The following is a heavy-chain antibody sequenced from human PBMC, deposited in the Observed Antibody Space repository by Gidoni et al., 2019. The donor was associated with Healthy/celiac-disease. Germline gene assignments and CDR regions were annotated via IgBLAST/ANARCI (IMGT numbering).Heavy chain of an antibody. J-gene: IGHJ6*02. CDR1: GFTFSSYA. Sequence: EVQLLESGGGLVQPGGSLRLSCAASGFTFSSYAMSWVRQATGKGLVWGSAIRGRGGSTYYEDSVNGRFTISRDNSKNTLYLQMNSLRAEDTAVYYCAKDLRDEGDYYYYYGMDVWGQGTTVTVSS. CDR2: IRGRGGST. D-gene: IGHD3-16*01. V-gene: IGHV3-23*01. CDR3: AKDLRDEGDYYYYYGMDV.